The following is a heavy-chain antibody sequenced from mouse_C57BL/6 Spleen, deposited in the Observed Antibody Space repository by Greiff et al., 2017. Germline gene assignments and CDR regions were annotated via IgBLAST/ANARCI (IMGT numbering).Heavy chain of an antibody. CDR2: INYDGSST. J-gene: IGHJ4*01. V-gene: IGHV5-16*01. Sequence: EVQVVESEGGLVQPGSSMKLSCTASGFTFSDYYMAWVRQVPEKGLEWVANINYDGSSTYYLDSLKSRFIISRDNAKNILYLQMSSLKSEDTATYYCARDMDGYYAMDYWGQGTSVTVSS. CDR3: ARDMDGYYAMDY. D-gene: IGHD1-1*02. CDR1: GFTFSDYY.